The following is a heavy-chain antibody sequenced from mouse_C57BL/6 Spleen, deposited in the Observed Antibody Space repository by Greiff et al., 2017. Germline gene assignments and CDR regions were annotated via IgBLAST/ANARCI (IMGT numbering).Heavy chain of an antibody. J-gene: IGHJ4*01. V-gene: IGHV1-53*01. CDR1: GYTFTSYW. D-gene: IGHD2-14*01. CDR2: INPSNGGT. CDR3: ARTPTVGAPYAMGY. Sequence: QVQLQQPGTELVTPGASVQLSCKASGYTFTSYWMHWVKQRPGPGLECIGNINPSNGGTNYNQKFKSKATLTVDKSSSTAYMQLSSLTSEDSAVYYCARTPTVGAPYAMGYWGQGTSVTVSS.